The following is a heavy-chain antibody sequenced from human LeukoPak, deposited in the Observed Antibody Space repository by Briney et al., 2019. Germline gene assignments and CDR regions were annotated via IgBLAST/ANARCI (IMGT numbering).Heavy chain of an antibody. CDR3: ARLEYCTSSSCYSLRY. D-gene: IGHD2-2*02. V-gene: IGHV3-7*01. CDR1: GFTFSSYW. J-gene: IGHJ4*02. CDR2: INHDGSER. Sequence: GGSLRLSXAASGFTFSSYWMSWVRQVPGKGLEWVANINHDGSERYYVDSVKGRFTISRDNAKESLYLQMNSLRAEDTAVYYCARLEYCTSSSCYSLRYWGQGTLVTVSS.